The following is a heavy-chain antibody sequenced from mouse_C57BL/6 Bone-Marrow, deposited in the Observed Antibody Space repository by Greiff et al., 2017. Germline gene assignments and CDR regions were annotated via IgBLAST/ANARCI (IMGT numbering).Heavy chain of an antibody. D-gene: IGHD1-1*01. V-gene: IGHV1-81*01. CDR1: GYTFTSYG. Sequence: LEESGAELARPGASVKLSCKASGYTFTSYGISWVKQRTGQGLEWIGEIYPRSGNTYYNEKFKGKATLTADKSSSTAYMELRSLTSEDSAVYFCAREGHYYGSSYDYYAMDYWGQGTSVTVSS. CDR3: AREGHYYGSSYDYYAMDY. CDR2: IYPRSGNT. J-gene: IGHJ4*01.